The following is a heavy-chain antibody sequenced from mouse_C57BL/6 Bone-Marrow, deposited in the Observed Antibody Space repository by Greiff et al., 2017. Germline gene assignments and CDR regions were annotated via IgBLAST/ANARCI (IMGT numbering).Heavy chain of an antibody. CDR2: ISNLAYSI. CDR1: LFTFIYYL. CDR3: AREGTGAAWFAY. V-gene: IGHV5-15*01. D-gene: IGHD4-1*01. J-gene: IGHJ3*01. Sequence: EVHLVESFLFFFPPFLSLQLSFSSSLFTFIYYLMAWVRQAPRKGPGWVAFISNLAYSIYYADPVTGRFTISRENAKNTLYLEMSSLRSEDTAMYYCAREGTGAAWFAYWGQGTLVTVSA.